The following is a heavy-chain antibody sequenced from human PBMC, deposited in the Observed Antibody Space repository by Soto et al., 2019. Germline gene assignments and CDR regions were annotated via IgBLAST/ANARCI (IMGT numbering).Heavy chain of an antibody. D-gene: IGHD1-26*01. CDR1: GCTFTGYY. J-gene: IGHJ4*02. CDR2: SNPSAGIT. CDR3: ARDSVDRSYLRYYFDY. Sequence: GXSVTVSCKASGCTFTGYYMHWVRQAPGQDLEWVGISNPSAGITSYAQKFQGRCTRTIDTSTSSVYMELSSLRSEDTAVYYGARDSVDRSYLRYYFDYWGQGALVTVSS. V-gene: IGHV1-46*01.